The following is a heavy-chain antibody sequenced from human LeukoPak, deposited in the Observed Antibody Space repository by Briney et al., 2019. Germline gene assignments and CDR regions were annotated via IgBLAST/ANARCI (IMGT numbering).Heavy chain of an antibody. CDR3: TSISPQSRYFYGMDA. CDR2: ISYDGSNK. V-gene: IGHV3-30-3*01. CDR1: GFTFSSYA. D-gene: IGHD6-6*01. Sequence: GGSLRLSCAASGFTFSSYAMHWVRQAPGKGLEWVAVISYDGSNKYYADSVKGRFTISRDNSKNTLYLQMNSLRAEDTAVYYCTSISPQSRYFYGMDAWGQGTTVSVSS. J-gene: IGHJ6*02.